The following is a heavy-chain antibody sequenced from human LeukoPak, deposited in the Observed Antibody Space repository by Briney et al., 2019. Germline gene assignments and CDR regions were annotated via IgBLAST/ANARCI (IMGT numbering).Heavy chain of an antibody. CDR1: GFTFSSYA. Sequence: PGGSLRLSCAASGFTFSSYAMSWVRQAPGKGLEWVSAISGSGGSTYYADSVKGRFTISRDNSKNTLYLQMNSLRAEDTAVYYCAKGAGYRSSWYRPIGYYYYYVDVWGKGTTVTVSS. V-gene: IGHV3-23*01. J-gene: IGHJ6*03. D-gene: IGHD6-13*01. CDR3: AKGAGYRSSWYRPIGYYYYYVDV. CDR2: ISGSGGST.